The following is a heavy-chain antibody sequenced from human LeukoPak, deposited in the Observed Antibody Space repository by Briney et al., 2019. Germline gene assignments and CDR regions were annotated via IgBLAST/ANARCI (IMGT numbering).Heavy chain of an antibody. Sequence: PGGSLRLSCAGSGFIFNNYAMHWVRQAPGKGLEWVAVISYDGSNKYYADSVKGRFTISRDNSKNTLYLQMNSLRAEDTAVYYCARVRSSGWYGDYWGQGTLVTVSS. J-gene: IGHJ4*02. CDR1: GFIFNNYA. D-gene: IGHD6-19*01. CDR3: ARVRSSGWYGDY. V-gene: IGHV3-30-3*01. CDR2: ISYDGSNK.